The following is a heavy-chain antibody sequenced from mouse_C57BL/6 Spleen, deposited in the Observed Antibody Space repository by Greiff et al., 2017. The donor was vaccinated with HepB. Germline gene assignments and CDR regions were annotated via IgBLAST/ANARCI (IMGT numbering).Heavy chain of an antibody. V-gene: IGHV1-69*01. CDR2: IDPSDSYT. CDR1: GYTFTSYW. Sequence: VQLQQPGAELVMPGASVKLSCKASGYTFTSYWMHWVKQRPGQGLEWIGEIDPSDSYTNYNQKFKGKSTLTVDKSSSTPYMQLSSLTSEDSAVYYCARGGLEDAMDYWGQGTSVTVSS. J-gene: IGHJ4*01. CDR3: ARGGLEDAMDY.